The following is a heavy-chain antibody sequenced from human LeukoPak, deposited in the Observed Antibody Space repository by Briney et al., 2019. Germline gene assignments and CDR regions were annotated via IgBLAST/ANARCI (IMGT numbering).Heavy chain of an antibody. CDR3: AINSGSYYEGYYFDY. CDR2: ISGSGGST. V-gene: IGHV3-23*01. D-gene: IGHD1-26*01. CDR1: GFTFDDYG. J-gene: IGHJ4*02. Sequence: QPGGSLRLSCAASGFTFDDYGMSWVRQAPGKGLEWVSGISGSGGSTYYADSVKGRFTISRDNSKNTLYLQMNSLRAEDTAVYYCAINSGSYYEGYYFDYWGQGTLVTVSS.